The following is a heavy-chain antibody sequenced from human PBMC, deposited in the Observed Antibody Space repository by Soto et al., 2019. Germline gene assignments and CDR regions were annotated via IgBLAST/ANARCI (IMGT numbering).Heavy chain of an antibody. CDR1: GYTFTSYY. D-gene: IGHD6-19*01. Sequence: GASVKVSCKASGYTFTSYYMHWVRQAPGQGLEWMGIINPSGGSTIYAQKFQGRVTMTRDTSTSTVYMELSSLTSEDTAVYYCARDGRSVYSCGGYYLDYWGQGTLVTVSS. CDR2: INPSGGST. CDR3: ARDGRSVYSCGGYYLDY. J-gene: IGHJ4*02. V-gene: IGHV1-46*01.